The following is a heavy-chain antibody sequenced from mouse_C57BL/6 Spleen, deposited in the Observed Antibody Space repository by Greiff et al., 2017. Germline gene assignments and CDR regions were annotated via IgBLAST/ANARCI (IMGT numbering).Heavy chain of an antibody. Sequence: QVQLQQPGAELVKPGASVKVSCKASGYSFTSYWMHWVKQRPGQGLEWIGRIHPSDSGTNYNQKFKGKATLTVDKSSSKAYMQLSSLTSEDSAVYYCAITEDHGGCAYWGQGTLVTVSA. V-gene: IGHV1-74*01. J-gene: IGHJ3*01. CDR3: AITEDHGGCAY. CDR2: IHPSDSGT. CDR1: GYSFTSYW.